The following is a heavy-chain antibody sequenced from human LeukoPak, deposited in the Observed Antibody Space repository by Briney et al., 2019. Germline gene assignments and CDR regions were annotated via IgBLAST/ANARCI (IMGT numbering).Heavy chain of an antibody. Sequence: GGSLRLSCAASGFTFSSYGMHWVRQAPGKGLEWVAVISYDGSNKYYADSVKGRFTISRDNSKNTLYLQMNSLRAEDTAAYYCAKDFAMASYYFDYWGQGTLVTVSS. CDR2: ISYDGSNK. V-gene: IGHV3-30*18. CDR1: GFTFSSYG. J-gene: IGHJ4*02. D-gene: IGHD5-18*01. CDR3: AKDFAMASYYFDY.